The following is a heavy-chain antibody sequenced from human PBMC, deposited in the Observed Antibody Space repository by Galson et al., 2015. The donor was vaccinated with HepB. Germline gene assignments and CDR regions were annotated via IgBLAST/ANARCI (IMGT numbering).Heavy chain of an antibody. Sequence: SLRLSCAASGFTFSTYSMSWVRQAPGKGLEWVSSISTSSSYIYYSDSVQGRFTISRDNAKNSLFLQMNSLRAEDTAVYYCARNGARFLEWLPPRFDYWGQGTLVTVSS. CDR1: GFTFSTYS. J-gene: IGHJ4*02. V-gene: IGHV3-21*06. CDR2: ISTSSSYI. CDR3: ARNGARFLEWLPPRFDY. D-gene: IGHD3-3*01.